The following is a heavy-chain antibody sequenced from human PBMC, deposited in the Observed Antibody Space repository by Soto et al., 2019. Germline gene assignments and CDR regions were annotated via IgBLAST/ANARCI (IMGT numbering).Heavy chain of an antibody. CDR3: AKDMVVAADQGLDYYYCGTDA. CDR1: EVAYVDDA. CDR2: SSWNSGSI. V-gene: IGHV3-9*01. J-gene: IGHJ6*02. Sequence: PWGSDRLSGVEAEVAYVDDASIMVRQAPGKGLEWGSGSSWNSGSIGYADFVKGRFTISRDNAKNSLYLQMNSLRAEDTALYYCAKDMVVAADQGLDYYYCGTDAWGQGTPATVPS. D-gene: IGHD2-15*01.